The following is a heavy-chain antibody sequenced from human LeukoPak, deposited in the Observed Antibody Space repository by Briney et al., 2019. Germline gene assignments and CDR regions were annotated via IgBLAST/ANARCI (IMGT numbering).Heavy chain of an antibody. CDR1: GGSISSSSYY. CDR2: IYYSGST. D-gene: IGHD1-26*01. V-gene: IGHV4-39*01. J-gene: IGHJ4*02. Sequence: SETLSLTCTVSGGSISSSSYYWGWIRQPPGKGLEWIGSIYYSGSTYYNPSLKSRVTISVDTSKKQFSLKLSSVTAADTAVYYCARHQTEVGATTFDYWGQGTLVTVSS. CDR3: ARHQTEVGATTFDY.